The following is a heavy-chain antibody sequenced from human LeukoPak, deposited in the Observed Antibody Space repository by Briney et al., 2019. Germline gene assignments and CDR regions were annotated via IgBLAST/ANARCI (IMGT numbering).Heavy chain of an antibody. D-gene: IGHD1-14*01. CDR2: IYYSGST. Sequence: SETLSLTCTVSGGSISSYYWSWIRQPPGKGLEWIGYIYYSGSTNYNPSLKGRVTISTDMSQNQLSLKVTSVTAADTAVYYCARNFPGRTEDVWGKGTTVIVSS. J-gene: IGHJ6*04. CDR3: ARNFPGRTEDV. V-gene: IGHV4-59*01. CDR1: GGSISSYY.